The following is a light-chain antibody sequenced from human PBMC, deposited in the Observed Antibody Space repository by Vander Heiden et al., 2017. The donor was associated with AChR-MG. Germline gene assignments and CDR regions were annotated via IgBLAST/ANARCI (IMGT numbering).Light chain of an antibody. J-gene: IGKJ5*01. CDR1: QSISSL. CDR2: KAS. V-gene: IGKV1-5*03. Sequence: DIHMTQSPSTLSASVGDRVTITCRASQSISSLLSWYQQKPGKAPKMLIDKASSLESGVPSRFGGSGSGTEFTLTISSLQPEDFATYYCQQYSSFPVTFGQGTRLDIK. CDR3: QQYSSFPVT.